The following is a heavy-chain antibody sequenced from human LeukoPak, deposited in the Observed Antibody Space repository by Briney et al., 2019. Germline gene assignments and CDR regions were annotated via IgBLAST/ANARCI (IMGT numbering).Heavy chain of an antibody. Sequence: GKSLTLSCAASGFTFSGCAMHWVRQAPGKGLEWVAVMSYDGRHKYYADSVKSRFTISRDNSKNMLYLQMNSLRADDTAIYFCARDFKWGQHCDFWGQGTLVTVSS. V-gene: IGHV3-30*04. CDR3: ARDFKWGQHCDF. CDR1: GFTFSGCA. J-gene: IGHJ4*02. CDR2: MSYDGRHK. D-gene: IGHD7-27*01.